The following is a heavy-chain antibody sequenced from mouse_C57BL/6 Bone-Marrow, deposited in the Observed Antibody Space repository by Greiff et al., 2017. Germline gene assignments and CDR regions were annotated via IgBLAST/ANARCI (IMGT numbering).Heavy chain of an antibody. CDR1: GFTFSDFY. CDR2: SRNKANDYTT. J-gene: IGHJ2*01. CDR3: ARDAPVVATDY. D-gene: IGHD1-1*01. Sequence: EVQVVESGGGLVQSGRSLRLSCATSGFTFSDFYMAWVRQAPGKGLEWIAASRNKANDYTTEYSASVKGRFIVSRDTSQSILYLQMNALRAEDTAIYYCARDAPVVATDYWGQGTTLTVSS. V-gene: IGHV7-1*01.